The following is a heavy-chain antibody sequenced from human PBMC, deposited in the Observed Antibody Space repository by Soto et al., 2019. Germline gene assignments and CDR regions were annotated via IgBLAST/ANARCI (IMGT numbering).Heavy chain of an antibody. V-gene: IGHV4-59*08. Sequence: PSETLSLTCTVSGGPIRSYYWSWIRQPPGKGLEWIGYISYSGSTNYNPSLKSRVTISVDTSKNQFSLKLSSVTAADTAVYYCARHRGYSGYDYLDYWGQGTLVTVS. CDR1: GGPIRSYY. CDR3: ARHRGYSGYDYLDY. D-gene: IGHD5-12*01. J-gene: IGHJ4*02. CDR2: ISYSGST.